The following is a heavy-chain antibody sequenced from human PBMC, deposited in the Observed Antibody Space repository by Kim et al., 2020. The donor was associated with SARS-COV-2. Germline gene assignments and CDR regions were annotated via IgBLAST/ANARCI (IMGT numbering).Heavy chain of an antibody. CDR1: GGSISSSSYY. D-gene: IGHD3-9*01. Sequence: SETLSLTCTVSGGSISSSSYYWGWIRQPPGKGLEWIGSIYYSGSTYYNPSLKSRVTISVDTSKNQFSLKLSSVTAADTAVYYCARQKRYFDWFRRGYDYWGQGTLVTVSS. V-gene: IGHV4-39*01. J-gene: IGHJ4*02. CDR3: ARQKRYFDWFRRGYDY. CDR2: IYYSGST.